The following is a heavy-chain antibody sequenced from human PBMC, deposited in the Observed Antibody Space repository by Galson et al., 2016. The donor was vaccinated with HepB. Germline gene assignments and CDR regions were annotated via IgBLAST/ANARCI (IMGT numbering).Heavy chain of an antibody. CDR2: IKEDGREQ. CDR3: ARDPVGESLRVWGGFDI. Sequence: SLRLSCAASGFTFRRFWMTWVRQAPGKGLEWVANIKEDGREQQYADSVRGRFTISRDNARNSLFLQMNSLRVEDTAVYYCARDPVGESLRVWGGFDIWGQGTKVTVSS. D-gene: IGHD3-16*01. J-gene: IGHJ3*02. V-gene: IGHV3-7*03. CDR1: GFTFRRFW.